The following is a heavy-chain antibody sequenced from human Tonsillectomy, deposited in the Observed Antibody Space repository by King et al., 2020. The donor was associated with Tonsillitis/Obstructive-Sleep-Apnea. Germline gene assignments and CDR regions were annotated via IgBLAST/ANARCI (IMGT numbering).Heavy chain of an antibody. CDR1: GFTFSNYA. CDR2: ISGNGVNT. J-gene: IGHJ4*02. D-gene: IGHD6-6*01. V-gene: IGHV3-23*04. Sequence: VQLVESGGGLVQPGGSLRLTCAASGFTFSNYAMTWVRQAPGKGLEWVSAISGNGVNTYYADSVKGRFTISRDNSKNTLYLQMNSQRAEDTAVYYCATIWSMAARSYWGQGTLVTVSS. CDR3: ATIWSMAARSY.